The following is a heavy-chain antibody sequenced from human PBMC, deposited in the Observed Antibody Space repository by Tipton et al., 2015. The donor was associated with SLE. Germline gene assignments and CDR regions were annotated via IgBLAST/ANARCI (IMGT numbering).Heavy chain of an antibody. D-gene: IGHD5-12*01. CDR1: GYNFANFW. V-gene: IGHV5-51*03. J-gene: IGHJ5*02. CDR3: ARRPSGYFPFET. CDR2: IYPGDSDT. Sequence: QSGPEVKKPGESLKIACKGSGYNFANFWIAWVRQMPGKGLEWMGIIYPGDSDTRYSPSFQGQVTISADKSINTAYLQWSSLKASDSAMYYCARRPSGYFPFETWGQGTLVTVSS.